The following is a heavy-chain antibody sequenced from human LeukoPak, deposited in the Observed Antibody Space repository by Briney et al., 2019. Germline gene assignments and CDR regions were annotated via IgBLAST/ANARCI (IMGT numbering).Heavy chain of an antibody. CDR1: GFTFSDYY. Sequence: GGSLRLSCAASGFTFSDYYMSWIRQAPGKGLEWVSYISGSGSTIYYADSVKGRFTISRDNAKNSLYLQMNSLGAEDTAVYYCARDLEDYNSGGYYLGYWGQGTLVTVSS. CDR3: ARDLEDYNSGGYYLGY. CDR2: ISGSGSTI. J-gene: IGHJ4*02. D-gene: IGHD3-22*01. V-gene: IGHV3-11*04.